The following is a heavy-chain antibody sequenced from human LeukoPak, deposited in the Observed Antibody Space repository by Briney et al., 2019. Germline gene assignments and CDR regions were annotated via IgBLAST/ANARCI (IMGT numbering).Heavy chain of an antibody. J-gene: IGHJ4*02. CDR2: INHSGST. CDR1: GGSFSGYY. V-gene: IGHV4-34*01. Sequence: SETLSLTCAVYGGSFSGYYWSRIRQPPGKGLEWIGEINHSGSTNYDPSLKSRVTISVDTSKNQFSLKLSSVTAADTAVYYCARGSRITMVRGTATYYFDYWGQGTLVTVSS. CDR3: ARGSRITMVRGTATYYFDY. D-gene: IGHD3-10*01.